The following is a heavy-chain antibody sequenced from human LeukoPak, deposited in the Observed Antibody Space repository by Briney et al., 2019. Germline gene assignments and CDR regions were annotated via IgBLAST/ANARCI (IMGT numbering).Heavy chain of an antibody. V-gene: IGHV3-23*01. CDR1: GFTFSSYA. J-gene: IGHJ4*02. Sequence: SGGSLRLSCAASGFTFSSYAMSWVRQALEKGLEWVSAISGSGGSTYYADSVKGRFTISRDNSKNTLYLQMNSLRAEDTAVYYCAKDLAGTYDYWGQGTLVTVSS. CDR3: AKDLAGTYDY. D-gene: IGHD1-1*01. CDR2: ISGSGGST.